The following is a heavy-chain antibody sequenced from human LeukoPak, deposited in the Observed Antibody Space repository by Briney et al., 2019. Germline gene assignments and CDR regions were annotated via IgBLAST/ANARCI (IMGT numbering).Heavy chain of an antibody. CDR1: GYTFTSYY. D-gene: IGHD6-19*01. J-gene: IGHJ4*02. V-gene: IGHV1-46*01. CDR2: INPSGGST. Sequence: ASVKVSCKASGYTFTSYYMHWVRQAPGQGLEWMGIINPSGGSTNYAQKFQGRVTMTRDMSTSAVYMELSSLRSEDTAVYYCARDGVAGVYYFDYWGQGTLVTVSS. CDR3: ARDGVAGVYYFDY.